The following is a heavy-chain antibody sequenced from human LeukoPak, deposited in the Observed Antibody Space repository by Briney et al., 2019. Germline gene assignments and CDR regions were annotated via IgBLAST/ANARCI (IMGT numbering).Heavy chain of an antibody. CDR3: ARESLSGGGIAAAPDY. D-gene: IGHD6-13*01. V-gene: IGHV1-46*01. J-gene: IGHJ4*02. CDR2: INPSGGST. Sequence: ASVKVSCKASGYTFTSYYTHWVRQAPGQGLEWTGIINPSGGSTSYAQKFQGRVTMTRDTSTSTVYMELSSLRSEDTAVYYCARESLSGGGIAAAPDYWGQGTLVTVSS. CDR1: GYTFTSYY.